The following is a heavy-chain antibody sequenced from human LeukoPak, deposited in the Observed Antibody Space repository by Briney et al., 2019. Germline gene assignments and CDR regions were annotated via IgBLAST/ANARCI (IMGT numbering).Heavy chain of an antibody. CDR3: ARGASITMVRGSNDY. V-gene: IGHV1-46*01. Sequence: ASVEVSCKASGYTFTSYYMHWVRQAPGQGLEWMGIINPSGGSTSYAQKFQGRVTMTRDTSTSTVYMELSSLRSEDTAVYYCARGASITMVRGSNDYWGQGTLVTVSS. CDR2: INPSGGST. D-gene: IGHD3-10*01. CDR1: GYTFTSYY. J-gene: IGHJ4*02.